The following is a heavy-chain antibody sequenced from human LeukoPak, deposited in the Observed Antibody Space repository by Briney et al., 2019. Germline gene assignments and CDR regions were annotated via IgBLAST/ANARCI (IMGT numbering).Heavy chain of an antibody. J-gene: IGHJ3*02. D-gene: IGHD3-10*01. CDR3: ARVSGSGSIAFDI. CDR2: ISSSSSYI. CDR1: GFTFSSYS. Sequence: GGSLRLSCAASGFTFSSYSMNWVRQAPGKGLEWVSSISSSSSYIYYADSVKGRFTISRDNAENSLYLQMNSLRAEDTAVYYCARVSGSGSIAFDIWGQGTMVTVSS. V-gene: IGHV3-21*01.